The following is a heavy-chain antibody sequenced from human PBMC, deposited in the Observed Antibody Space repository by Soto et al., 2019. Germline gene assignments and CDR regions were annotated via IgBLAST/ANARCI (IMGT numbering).Heavy chain of an antibody. CDR2: ISSSSSYT. V-gene: IGHV3-11*05. CDR3: ARTSPPFDY. J-gene: IGHJ4*02. Sequence: QVPLVESGGGLVKPGGSLRLSCAASGFTFSDYYMSWIRQAPGKGLEWVSYISSSSSYTNNADSVKGRFTISRANAKNSLSLQMNSLRAEDTAVYYCARTSPPFDYWGQGTLVTVSS. CDR1: GFTFSDYY.